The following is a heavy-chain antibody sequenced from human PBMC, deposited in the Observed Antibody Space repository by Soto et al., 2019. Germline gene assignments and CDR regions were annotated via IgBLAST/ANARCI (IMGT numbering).Heavy chain of an antibody. Sequence: QVQLVQSGAEVKKPGSSVKVSCKASGGTFSSYAISWVRQAPGQGLEWMGGIIPIFGTANYAQKFQGRVTITADESTSTAYMELSSLRSEDTAVYYCARDRGDRYYYSYGMDVWGQGTTVTVSS. CDR2: IIPIFGTA. CDR1: GGTFSSYA. D-gene: IGHD2-21*02. V-gene: IGHV1-69*12. CDR3: ARDRGDRYYYSYGMDV. J-gene: IGHJ6*02.